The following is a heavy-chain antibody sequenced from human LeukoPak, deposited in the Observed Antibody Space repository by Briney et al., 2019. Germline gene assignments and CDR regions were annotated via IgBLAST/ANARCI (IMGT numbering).Heavy chain of an antibody. D-gene: IGHD6-19*01. J-gene: IGHJ4*02. CDR1: GFTFSSHA. CDR2: ISGSGGST. Sequence: PGGSLRLSCAASGFTFSSHAMSWVRQAPGKGLEWVSGISGSGGSTYYADSVKGRFTISRDNSKDTLYVQMNSLRAEDTAVYYCARGRAGIDYWGQGTLVIVS. CDR3: ARGRAGIDY. V-gene: IGHV3-23*01.